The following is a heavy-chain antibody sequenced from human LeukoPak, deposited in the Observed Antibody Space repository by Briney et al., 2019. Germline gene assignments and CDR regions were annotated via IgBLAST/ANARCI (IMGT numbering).Heavy chain of an antibody. D-gene: IGHD3-9*01. Sequence: ASVKVSCKVSGDTLTELSTHWVRQAPGKGLEWMGGFDPEHGEMIYAQKLQGRVTMTEDRSTDTAYMELSSLRSEDTAVYYCATGGPWGLLKYWGQGTLVTVSS. CDR1: GDTLTELS. J-gene: IGHJ4*02. V-gene: IGHV1-24*01. CDR3: ATGGPWGLLKY. CDR2: FDPEHGEM.